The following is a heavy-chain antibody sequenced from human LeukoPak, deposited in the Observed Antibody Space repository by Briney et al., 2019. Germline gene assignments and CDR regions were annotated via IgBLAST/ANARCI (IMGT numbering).Heavy chain of an antibody. CDR3: ARGLMGGYPHFDY. CDR2: ISWDGGST. Sequence: GGSLRLSCAASGFTFDDYAMHWVRQAPGKGLEWVSLISWDGGSTYYADSMKGRFTISRDNAKNSVFLQMNSLRTEDTALYYCARGLMGGYPHFDYWGQGTLVTVSS. D-gene: IGHD3-22*01. J-gene: IGHJ4*02. CDR1: GFTFDDYA. V-gene: IGHV3-43*01.